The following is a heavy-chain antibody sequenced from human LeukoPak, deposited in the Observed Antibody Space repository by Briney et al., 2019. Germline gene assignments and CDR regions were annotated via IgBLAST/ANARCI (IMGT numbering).Heavy chain of an antibody. CDR1: GFTVSSNY. CDR2: IYSGGST. V-gene: IGHV3-53*01. D-gene: IGHD2-15*01. CDR3: ANLPPNCSGGSCYSGLPDY. J-gene: IGHJ4*02. Sequence: PGGSLRLSCAASGFTVSSNYMSWVRQAPGKGLEWVSVIYSGGSTYYTDSVKGRFTISRDNSKNTLYLQMNSLRAEDTAVYYCANLPPNCSGGSCYSGLPDYWGQGTLVTVSS.